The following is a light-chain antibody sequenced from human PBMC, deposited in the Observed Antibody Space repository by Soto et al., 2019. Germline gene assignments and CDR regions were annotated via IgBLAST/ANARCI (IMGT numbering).Light chain of an antibody. CDR1: QTISTW. V-gene: IGKV1-5*03. Sequence: DIRMTQSPSTLSGSVGERVTITCRASQTISTWLAWYQQEPGKAPKLLIHKASSLQSGVPSRFSGSGSGTDYTLTISSLQPEDFATYYCQQSYRTPTFGQGTRLEIK. CDR3: QQSYRTPT. CDR2: KAS. J-gene: IGKJ5*01.